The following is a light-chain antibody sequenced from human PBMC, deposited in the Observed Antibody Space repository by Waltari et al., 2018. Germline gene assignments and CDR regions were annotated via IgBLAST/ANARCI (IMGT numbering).Light chain of an antibody. CDR1: RSNIGGRS. CDR3: VAWDDSLSGRL. J-gene: IGLJ3*02. CDR2: RND. V-gene: IGLV1-47*01. Sequence: QSVLTQPPAASGTPGPRVTISCSGSRSNIGGRSVYWYQQLPGPAPQLLINRNDQRPSGVPGRFSGSKAGTSASLAISGLRSEDEADYYCVAWDDSLSGRLFGGGTKLTVL.